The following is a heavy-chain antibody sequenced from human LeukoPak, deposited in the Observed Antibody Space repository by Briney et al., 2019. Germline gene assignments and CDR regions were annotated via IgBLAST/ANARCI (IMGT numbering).Heavy chain of an antibody. D-gene: IGHD6-13*01. CDR3: AHRIRSTWYSGGFDY. V-gene: IGHV2-5*08. J-gene: IGHJ4*02. CDR2: IYWNDDK. CDR1: GGSIRRYYW. Sequence: TLSLTCTVSGGSIRRYYWNWVRQPPGKALEWLSLIYWNDDKRYSPSLKSRLTITKDTSKHQLVLTMTNMDPVDTATYYCAHRIRSTWYSGGFDYWGQGTLVTVSS.